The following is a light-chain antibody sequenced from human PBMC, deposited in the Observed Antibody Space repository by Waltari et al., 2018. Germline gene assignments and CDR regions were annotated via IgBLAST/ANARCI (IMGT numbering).Light chain of an antibody. CDR2: EVS. Sequence: QSALTQPASVSGSPGQSITISCTGTSSDVGGYNYASWYQQHPGKAPKLMIYEVSKRPSGVSNRFSGSKSGNTASLTISGLQAEDEADYYCSSYTSSSTFHVVFGGGTKLTVL. CDR3: SSYTSSSTFHVV. CDR1: SSDVGGYNY. V-gene: IGLV2-14*01. J-gene: IGLJ2*01.